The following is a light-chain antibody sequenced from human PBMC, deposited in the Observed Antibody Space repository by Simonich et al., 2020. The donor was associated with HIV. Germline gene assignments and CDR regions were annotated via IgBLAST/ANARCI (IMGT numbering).Light chain of an antibody. J-gene: IGKJ2*01. CDR2: GAS. CDR3: QQYYSTPRT. V-gene: IGKV4-1*01. CDR1: ISNKTTT. Sequence: ISNKTTTLTQSHQKHVQPPNLLISGASTREPWVPHLSSCSGSGTDYTLTISRLPSEDVAVYYCQQYYSTPRTFGQGTKLEIK.